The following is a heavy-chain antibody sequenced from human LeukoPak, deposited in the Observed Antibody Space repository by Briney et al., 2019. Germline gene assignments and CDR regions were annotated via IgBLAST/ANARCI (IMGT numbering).Heavy chain of an antibody. CDR2: ISGGGVST. D-gene: IGHD6-19*01. J-gene: IGHJ3*02. CDR1: GFTFSSYA. CDR3: AKSSDVGYSNGWYNGLDI. Sequence: GGSLRLSYAASGFTFSSYAMSWVRQAPGKGLEWVSVISGGGVSTYYADSVKGRFTVSRDNSKNTLYLQMNGLRAEDTALYYCAKSSDVGYSNGWYNGLDIWGQGTPVTVSS. V-gene: IGHV3-23*01.